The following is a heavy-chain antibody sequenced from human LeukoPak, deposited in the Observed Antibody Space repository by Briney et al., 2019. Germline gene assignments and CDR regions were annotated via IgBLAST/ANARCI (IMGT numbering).Heavy chain of an antibody. CDR3: AKVGRIQLKYGMDV. D-gene: IGHD5-18*01. CDR1: GFTISSYA. Sequence: GGSLRLSCAASGFTISSYAMSWVRQAPGKGLEWVSAISGSGGSTYYADSVKGRSTISRDNSKNTLYLQMNSLRAEDTAVYYCAKVGRIQLKYGMDVWGQGTTVTVSS. V-gene: IGHV3-23*01. CDR2: ISGSGGST. J-gene: IGHJ6*02.